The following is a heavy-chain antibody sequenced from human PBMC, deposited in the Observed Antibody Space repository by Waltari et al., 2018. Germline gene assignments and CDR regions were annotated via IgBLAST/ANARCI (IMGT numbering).Heavy chain of an antibody. CDR3: GRYLNM. J-gene: IGHJ3*01. D-gene: IGHD2-2*01. Sequence: EVQVVESGGGLVQPGGSLRLSWLASGFSFSTSEMNWVRQSPGKGLEWVAHISDRSDRIYYGDSVKGRFTISRDNAGNSLYLQMNNLRAEDTAIYYCGRYLNMRGLGTMVTVSS. CDR2: ISDRSDRI. CDR1: GFSFSTSE. V-gene: IGHV3-48*03.